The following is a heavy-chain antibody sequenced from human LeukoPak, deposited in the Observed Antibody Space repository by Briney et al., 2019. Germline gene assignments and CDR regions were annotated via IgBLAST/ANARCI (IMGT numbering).Heavy chain of an antibody. CDR2: IYHSGST. J-gene: IGHJ4*02. CDR3: ARDRSYCSGGSCSYYSDY. D-gene: IGHD2-15*01. Sequence: SETLSLTCTVSGYSISSGYYWGWIRQPPGKGLEWIGSIYHSGSTYYNPSLKSRVTISVDTSKNQFSLKLSSVTAADTAVYYCARDRSYCSGGSCSYYSDYWGQGTLVTVSS. V-gene: IGHV4-38-2*02. CDR1: GYSISSGYY.